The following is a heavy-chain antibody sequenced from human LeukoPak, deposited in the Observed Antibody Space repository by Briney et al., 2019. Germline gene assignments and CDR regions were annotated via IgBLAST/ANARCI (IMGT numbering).Heavy chain of an antibody. D-gene: IGHD3-3*01. CDR2: IIPIFGTA. V-gene: IGHV1-69*13. CDR1: GGTFSSYA. CDR3: ANSFWSGYSSHGMDV. J-gene: IGHJ6*02. Sequence: ASVKVSCKASGGTFSSYAISWVRQAPGQGLEWMGGIIPIFGTANYAQKFQGRVTITADESTSTAYMELSSLRSEDTAVYYCANSFWSGYSSHGMDVWGQGTTVTVSS.